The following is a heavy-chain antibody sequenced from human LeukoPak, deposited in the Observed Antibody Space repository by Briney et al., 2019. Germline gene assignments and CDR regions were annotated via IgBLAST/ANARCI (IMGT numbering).Heavy chain of an antibody. Sequence: GGSLRLSCATSGFTFSNYNINWVRQAPGKGLEWVSYISTSGGVIYYGASVKGRFTVSRDNAKNSLTLQMNSLTAEDTAVYYCARPDQRVTMYSGSYGYWGQGTLVTVSS. CDR3: ARPDQRVTMYSGSYGY. CDR1: GFTFSNYN. V-gene: IGHV3-48*01. CDR2: ISTSGGVI. J-gene: IGHJ4*02. D-gene: IGHD1-26*01.